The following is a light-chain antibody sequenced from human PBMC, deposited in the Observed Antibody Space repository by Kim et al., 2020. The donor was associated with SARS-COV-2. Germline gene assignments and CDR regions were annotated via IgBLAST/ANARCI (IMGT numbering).Light chain of an antibody. J-gene: IGKJ1*01. CDR2: KAS. Sequence: DIQMTQSPSTLSASVGDRVAITCRASQSISKWLAWYQQKPGKAPKLLIYKASDLESAVPSRFSGTGSGTEFTLTISSLQTDDFATYYCQQYYAYWTFGQGTKVDIK. V-gene: IGKV1-5*03. CDR1: QSISKW. CDR3: QQYYAYWT.